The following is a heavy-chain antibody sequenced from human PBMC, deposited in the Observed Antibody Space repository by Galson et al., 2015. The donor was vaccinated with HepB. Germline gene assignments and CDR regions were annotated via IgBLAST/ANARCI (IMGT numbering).Heavy chain of an antibody. J-gene: IGHJ4*02. V-gene: IGHV3-23*01. CDR1: GFTFSSYA. CDR2: ISGSGGST. D-gene: IGHD3-3*01. CDR3: AKGVGTRITIFGVVIYFDY. Sequence: SLRLSCAASGFTFSSYAMSWVRQAPGKGLEWVSAISGSGGSTYYADSVKGRFTISRDNSKNTMYLQMNSLRAEDTAVYYCAKGVGTRITIFGVVIYFDYWGQGTLGTVSS.